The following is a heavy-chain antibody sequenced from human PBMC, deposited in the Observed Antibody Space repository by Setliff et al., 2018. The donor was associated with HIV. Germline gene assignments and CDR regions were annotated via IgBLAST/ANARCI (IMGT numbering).Heavy chain of an antibody. CDR3: ARVKALEWLFTFDS. D-gene: IGHD3-3*01. CDR1: GGTFSTYA. J-gene: IGHJ4*02. V-gene: IGHV1-69*05. CDR2: IIPIFPSP. Sequence: ASVKVSCKASGGTFSTYAISWVRQAPGQGLEWMGGIIPIFPSPKYAQKFQGRFTLTRDTSISTVYMELSRLASDDTAVYYCARVKALEWLFTFDSWGQGTLVTVSS.